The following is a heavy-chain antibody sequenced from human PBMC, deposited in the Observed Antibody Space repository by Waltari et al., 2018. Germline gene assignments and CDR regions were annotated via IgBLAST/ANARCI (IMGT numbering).Heavy chain of an antibody. V-gene: IGHV4-38-2*01. D-gene: IGHD3-22*01. Sequence: QVQLQESGPGLVKPSETLSLTCAVSGYSISSGYYWGWIRQPPGKGLEWIGSIYHSGSTYYNPSLKSRVTISVDTSKNQFSLKLSSVTAADTAVYYCARTYYYDSSGYSYWGQGTLVTVSS. J-gene: IGHJ4*02. CDR3: ARTYYYDSSGYSY. CDR2: IYHSGST. CDR1: GYSISSGYY.